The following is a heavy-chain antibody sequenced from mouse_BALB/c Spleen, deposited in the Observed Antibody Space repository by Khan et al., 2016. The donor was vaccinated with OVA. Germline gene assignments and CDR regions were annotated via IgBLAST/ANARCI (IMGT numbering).Heavy chain of an antibody. CDR3: ASHLTGSCAY. CDR1: GFIFSSYS. V-gene: IGHV5-6*01. Sequence: EVELVESGGDLVKPGGSLKLSCAASGFIFSSYSMSWVRQTPDNRLEWVATISSGGDYTYYPDSVKGRFTISRDDAKNTLYLQMSSLKSEDTAMYYCASHLTGSCAYWGQGTLVTVSA. D-gene: IGHD4-1*01. J-gene: IGHJ3*01. CDR2: ISSGGDYT.